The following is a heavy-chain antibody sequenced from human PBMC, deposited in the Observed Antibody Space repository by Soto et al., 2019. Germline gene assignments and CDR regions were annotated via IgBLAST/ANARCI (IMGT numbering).Heavy chain of an antibody. J-gene: IGHJ6*02. CDR1: GYSFTTYW. D-gene: IGHD3-3*01. CDR2: IYPGDSDI. V-gene: IGHV5-51*01. CDR3: ARSPNDIWSGSTDSFYYYYGIDV. Sequence: GESLKISCKGSGYSFTTYWIGWVRQMPGKGLEWMGIIYPGDSDIRYSPSFQGQVTISADKSTSTAYLQWSSLKASDTAMYYCARSPNDIWSGSTDSFYYYYGIDVWGQGTTVTVSS.